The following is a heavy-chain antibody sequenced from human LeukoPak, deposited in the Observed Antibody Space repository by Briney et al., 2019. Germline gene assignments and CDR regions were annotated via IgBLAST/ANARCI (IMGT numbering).Heavy chain of an antibody. CDR3: ARVGDYHDSSGSIDY. D-gene: IGHD3-22*01. CDR1: GYTFTSYG. J-gene: IGHJ4*02. Sequence: ASVTVSCKASGYTFTSYGISWVRQAPGQGLEWVGWISAYNGNTNYAQKLQGRVTMTTDTSTSTAYMELRSLRSDDPAVYYCARVGDYHDSSGSIDYWGQGTLVTVSS. V-gene: IGHV1-18*01. CDR2: ISAYNGNT.